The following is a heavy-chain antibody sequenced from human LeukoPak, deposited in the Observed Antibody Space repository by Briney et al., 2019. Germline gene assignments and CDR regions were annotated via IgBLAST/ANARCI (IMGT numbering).Heavy chain of an antibody. CDR1: GDSVSSNTAG. CDR2: TYYRSKWYI. J-gene: IGHJ4*02. D-gene: IGHD5-18*01. CDR3: ARTASYGQGYFDY. V-gene: IGHV6-1*01. Sequence: HSQTLSLTCAISGDSVSSNTAGWNWIRQSPSRGLEWLGRTYYRSKWYIHYAEFVKSRISINPDTSKNQFSLKLSSVTAADTAVYYCARTASYGQGYFDYWGQGTLVTVSS.